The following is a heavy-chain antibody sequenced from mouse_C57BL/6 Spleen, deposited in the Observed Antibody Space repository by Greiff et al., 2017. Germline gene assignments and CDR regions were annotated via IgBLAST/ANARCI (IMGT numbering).Heavy chain of an antibody. D-gene: IGHD2-2*01. CDR2: IWSGGST. CDR1: GFSLTSYG. J-gene: IGHJ3*01. CDR3: ARNRGYDGTWFAY. V-gene: IGHV2-2*01. Sequence: QVQLQQSGPGLVQPSQSLSITCTASGFSLTSYGVHWVRQSPGKGLEWLGVIWSGGSTDYNAAFISRLSISKDNSKSQVFFKMNSLQADDTAIYYCARNRGYDGTWFAYWGQGTLVTVSA.